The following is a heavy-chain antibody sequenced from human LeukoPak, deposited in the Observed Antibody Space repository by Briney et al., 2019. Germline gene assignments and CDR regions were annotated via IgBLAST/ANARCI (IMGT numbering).Heavy chain of an antibody. V-gene: IGHV4-59*01. D-gene: IGHD4-17*01. CDR3: ARGRDYGDYVMFGN. CDR1: GGSISSYY. J-gene: IGHJ4*02. CDR2: IFYSGTT. Sequence: SETLSLTCTVSGGSISSYYWSWLRQPPGEGLDWIGYIFYSGTTNYNPSLESRVTISVDTSRNQFSLKLSSVTAADTAVYYCARGRDYGDYVMFGNWGQGTLVTVSS.